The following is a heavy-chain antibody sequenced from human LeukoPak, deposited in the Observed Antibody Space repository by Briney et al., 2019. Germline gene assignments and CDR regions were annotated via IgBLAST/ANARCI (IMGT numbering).Heavy chain of an antibody. CDR3: ASEGYDSSGYYYPFDY. Sequence: SETLSLTCTVSGGSISSYYWSWIRQPPGKGLEWIGYIYYSGSTNYNPSLKSRVTISVDTSKNQFSLKLSSVTAADTAVYYCASEGYDSSGYYYPFDYWGQGTLVTVPS. CDR2: IYYSGST. CDR1: GGSISSYY. D-gene: IGHD3-22*01. V-gene: IGHV4-59*01. J-gene: IGHJ4*02.